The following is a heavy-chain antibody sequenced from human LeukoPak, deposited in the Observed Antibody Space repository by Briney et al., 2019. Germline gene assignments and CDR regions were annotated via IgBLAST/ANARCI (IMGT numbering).Heavy chain of an antibody. J-gene: IGHJ4*02. Sequence: SETLSLTCTVSGGSISSSSYYWGWIRQSPGKGLEWIGSIDYSGSTYYNPSLKSRITISLDTSKNQFSLKLSSVTAADTAVYYCARGGVVTLDFDYWGQGTLVTVSS. CDR1: GGSISSSSYY. V-gene: IGHV4-39*07. CDR2: IDYSGST. D-gene: IGHD4-23*01. CDR3: ARGGVVTLDFDY.